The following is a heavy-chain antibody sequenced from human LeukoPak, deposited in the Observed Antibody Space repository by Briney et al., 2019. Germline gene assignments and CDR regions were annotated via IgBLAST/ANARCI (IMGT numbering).Heavy chain of an antibody. V-gene: IGHV1-18*01. D-gene: IGHD1-26*01. CDR3: ARDSSGSGSYGLVDY. Sequence: ASVKVSCKASGYTFTSYGISWVRQAPGQGLEWMGWISAYNGNTNYAQKLQGRVTMTTDTSTSTAYMELRSLRSEDTAVYYCARDSSGSGSYGLVDYWGQGTLVTVSS. J-gene: IGHJ4*02. CDR2: ISAYNGNT. CDR1: GYTFTSYG.